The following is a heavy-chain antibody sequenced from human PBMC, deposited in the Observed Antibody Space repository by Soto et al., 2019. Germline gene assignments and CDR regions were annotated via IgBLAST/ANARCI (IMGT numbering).Heavy chain of an antibody. D-gene: IGHD6-6*01. CDR2: MNPNSGNT. Sequence: QVQLVQSGAEVQKPGASVKVSCKASGYTCTRYDIKWVRQDTGQGLEWMGWMNPNSGNTGYAQKFQGRVTMTRNTSISTAYMELSRLRSDDTAGYYCARGLGYSSSTIEGYWGQGTLVTVSS. J-gene: IGHJ4*02. V-gene: IGHV1-8*01. CDR1: GYTCTRYD. CDR3: ARGLGYSSSTIEGY.